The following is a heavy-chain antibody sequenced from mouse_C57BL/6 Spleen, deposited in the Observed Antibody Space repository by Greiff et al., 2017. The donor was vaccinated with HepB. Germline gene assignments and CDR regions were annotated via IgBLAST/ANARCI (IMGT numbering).Heavy chain of an antibody. J-gene: IGHJ1*03. V-gene: IGHV1-26*01. CDR3: ARWRDGDFDV. Sequence: EVQLQESGPELVKPGASVKISCKASGYTFTDYYMNWVKQSHGKSLEWIGDINPNNGGTSYNQKFKGKATLTVDKSSSTAYMELRSLTSEDSAVYYCARWRDGDFDVWGTGTTVTVSS. CDR2: INPNNGGT. CDR1: GYTFTDYY. D-gene: IGHD1-1*01.